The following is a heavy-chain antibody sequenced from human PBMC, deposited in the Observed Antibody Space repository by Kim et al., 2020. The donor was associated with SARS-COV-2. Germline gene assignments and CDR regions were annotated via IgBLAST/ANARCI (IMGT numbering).Heavy chain of an antibody. CDR2: ISYDGSNK. CDR3: ARDGEHTDYDSSGLGYYFDY. V-gene: IGHV3-33*05. CDR1: GFTFSSYG. Sequence: GGSLRLSCAASGFTFSSYGMHWVRQAPGKGLEWVAVISYDGSNKYYADSVKGRFTISRDNSKNTLYLQMNSLRAEDTAVYYCARDGEHTDYDSSGLGYYFDYWGQGTLVTVSS. J-gene: IGHJ4*02. D-gene: IGHD3-22*01.